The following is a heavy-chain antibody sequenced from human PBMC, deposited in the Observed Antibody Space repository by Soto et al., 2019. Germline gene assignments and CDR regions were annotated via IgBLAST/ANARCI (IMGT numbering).Heavy chain of an antibody. Sequence: PGESLKISCQASGYSFTTYWICWVRQMPGXGLXXVAIXNXSXXXXXXSPSFQGQVTISADKSIATAYLQWSSLEASDTAMYYCARHWDGFDIWGQGTMVT. CDR1: GYSFTTYW. J-gene: IGHJ3*02. CDR3: ARHWDGFDI. CDR2: XNXSXXXX. V-gene: IGHV5-51*01.